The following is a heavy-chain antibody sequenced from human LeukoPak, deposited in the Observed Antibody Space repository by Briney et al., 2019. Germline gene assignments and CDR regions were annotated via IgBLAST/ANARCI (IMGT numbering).Heavy chain of an antibody. CDR1: GGSISSSSYY. J-gene: IGHJ6*02. V-gene: IGHV4-39*07. Sequence: SETLSLTCTVSGGSISSSSYYWGWIRQPPGKGLEWIGSIYYSGSTYYNPSLKSRVTISVDTSKNQFSLKLSSVTAADTAVYYCARVAPITMVRGVMAYYYGMDVWGQGTTVTVSS. CDR2: IYYSGST. D-gene: IGHD3-10*01. CDR3: ARVAPITMVRGVMAYYYGMDV.